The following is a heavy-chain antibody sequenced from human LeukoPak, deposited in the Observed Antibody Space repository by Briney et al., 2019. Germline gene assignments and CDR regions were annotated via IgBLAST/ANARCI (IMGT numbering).Heavy chain of an antibody. CDR3: ARAVVRGVIITGWFDP. CDR2: IIPIFGTA. D-gene: IGHD3-10*01. CDR1: GGTFSSYA. J-gene: IGHJ5*02. Sequence: SVKVSCKASGGTFSSYAISWVRQAPGQGLEWMGGIIPIFGTANYAQKFQDRVTITADKSTSTAYMELSSLRSEDTAVYYCARAVVRGVIITGWFDPWGQGTLVTVSS. V-gene: IGHV1-69*06.